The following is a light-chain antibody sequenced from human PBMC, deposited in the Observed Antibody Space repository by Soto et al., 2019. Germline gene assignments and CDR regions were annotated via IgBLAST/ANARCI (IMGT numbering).Light chain of an antibody. Sequence: EIVLTQSPATLSLSPGERATLSCRASQSVSSYLAWYQQKPGQAPRLLIYDASNRATGIRARFSGSGSGTDFTLTISSLEPEDFAVYYCQQRSNWPPEGLTFGGGTKVEIK. CDR2: DAS. V-gene: IGKV3-11*01. J-gene: IGKJ4*01. CDR1: QSVSSY. CDR3: QQRSNWPPEGLT.